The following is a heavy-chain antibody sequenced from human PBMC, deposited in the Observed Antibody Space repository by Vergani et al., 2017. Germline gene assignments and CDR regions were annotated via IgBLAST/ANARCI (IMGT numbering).Heavy chain of an antibody. D-gene: IGHD4-17*01. J-gene: IGHJ4*02. V-gene: IGHV1-46*01. CDR3: ARRGWYGDSLDY. CDR1: GGTFSSYA. CDR2: INPSGGST. Sequence: QVQLVQSGAEVKKPGSSVKVSCKASGGTFSSYAISWVRQAPGQGLEWMGIINPSGGSTSYAQKFQGRVTMTRDTSTSTVYMELSSLRSEDTAVYYCARRGWYGDSLDYWGQGTLVTVSS.